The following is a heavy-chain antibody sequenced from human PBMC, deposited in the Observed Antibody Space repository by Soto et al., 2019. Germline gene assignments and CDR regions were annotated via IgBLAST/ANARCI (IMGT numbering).Heavy chain of an antibody. CDR2: MNPNSGNT. V-gene: IGHV1-8*01. Sequence: QVQLVQSGAEVKKPGASVKVSCKASGYTFTSYDINWVRQATGQGLEWMGWMNPNSGNTGYAQKFQGRVTMTRNTSISTAYMELSSLRSEYTAVYYCASLDYGDYSYYYYGMDVWGQGTTVTVSS. J-gene: IGHJ6*02. D-gene: IGHD4-17*01. CDR3: ASLDYGDYSYYYYGMDV. CDR1: GYTFTSYD.